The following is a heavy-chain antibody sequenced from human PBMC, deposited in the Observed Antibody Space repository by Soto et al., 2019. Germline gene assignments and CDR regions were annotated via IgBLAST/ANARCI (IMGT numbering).Heavy chain of an antibody. Sequence: EVQLLESGGNLVQPGGSLRLSCVASGFTFSNYVMSWVRQAPGKGLEWVSGISDSGGITYSADFVKGRFTISRDNSKNTLYLQMNSLRAEDTAVYYCAKGWQVRGGQFDYWGQGTLVSVSS. J-gene: IGHJ4*02. CDR2: ISDSGGIT. V-gene: IGHV3-23*01. CDR1: GFTFSNYV. CDR3: AKGWQVRGGQFDY. D-gene: IGHD6-19*01.